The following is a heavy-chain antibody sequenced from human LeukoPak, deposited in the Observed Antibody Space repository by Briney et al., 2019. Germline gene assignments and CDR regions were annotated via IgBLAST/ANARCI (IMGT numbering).Heavy chain of an antibody. D-gene: IGHD3-10*01. CDR3: AREYRAGSFYGDIWFDP. CDR2: INPSDNVT. CDR1: GYTFTGFY. V-gene: IGHV1-2*02. J-gene: IGHJ5*02. Sequence: VASVKVSCKASGYTFTGFYLHWVRQAPGQGLEWMGWINPSDNVTKDAQNLQGRVTMAWDTSISTAYMELSRLKSDDTAVYFCAREYRAGSFYGDIWFDPWGQGTLVTVSS.